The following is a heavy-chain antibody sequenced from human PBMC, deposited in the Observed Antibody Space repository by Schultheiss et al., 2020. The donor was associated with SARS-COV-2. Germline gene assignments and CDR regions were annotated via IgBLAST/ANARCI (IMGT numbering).Heavy chain of an antibody. CDR2: ISWNSVAR. CDR3: AKVMATRTYYYYYAMDV. J-gene: IGHJ6*02. V-gene: IGHV3-9*01. Sequence: GGSLRLSCAGSGFTFDDYALHWFRQAPGKGLEWVSHISWNSVARDYADSAKGRFTISRDNAKNSLYLQMNSLRAEDTALYYCAKVMATRTYYYYYAMDVWGQGTAVTVSS. D-gene: IGHD4-23*01. CDR1: GFTFDDYA.